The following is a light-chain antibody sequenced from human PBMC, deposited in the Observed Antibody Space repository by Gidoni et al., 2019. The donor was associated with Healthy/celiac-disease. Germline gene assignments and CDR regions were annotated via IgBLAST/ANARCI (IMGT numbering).Light chain of an antibody. CDR3: QVWDSSSDHPGV. CDR1: NIGSKS. Sequence: SYVLTQPPSVSVAPVQTARITCGGNNIGSKSVHWYQQKPGQAPVLVVYEDSDRPSGIPERFSGSNSGNTATLTISRVEAGDEADYYCQVWDSSSDHPGVFGGGTKLTVL. V-gene: IGLV3-21*02. J-gene: IGLJ2*01. CDR2: EDS.